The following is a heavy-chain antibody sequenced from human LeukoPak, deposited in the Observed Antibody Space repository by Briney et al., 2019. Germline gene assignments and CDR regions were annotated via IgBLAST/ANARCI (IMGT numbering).Heavy chain of an antibody. Sequence: GGSLRLSCEASGFTFDDYGMSWVRQSTGKGLEWVSAITNWNGGSIGYADSVRGRFTISRDNAKNSLYLQMNSLRAEDTALYYCAGCSRSSTDCYSAFDIWGQGTMVTVSS. J-gene: IGHJ3*02. CDR3: AGCSRSSTDCYSAFDI. CDR1: GFTFDDYG. CDR2: ITNWNGGSI. V-gene: IGHV3-20*04. D-gene: IGHD2-2*02.